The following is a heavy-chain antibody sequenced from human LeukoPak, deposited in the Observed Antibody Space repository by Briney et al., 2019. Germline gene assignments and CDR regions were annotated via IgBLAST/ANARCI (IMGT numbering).Heavy chain of an antibody. J-gene: IGHJ5*02. D-gene: IGHD3-22*01. CDR3: ARELPSYYYDSSGYNWFDP. V-gene: IGHV4-39*07. CDR2: IYYSGRT. CDR1: GGSISSSSYY. Sequence: SETLSLTCTVSGGSISSSSYYWGWIRQPPGKGLEWIGSIYYSGRTYYNPSLKSRVTISVDTSKNQFSLKLSSVTAADTAVYYCARELPSYYYDSSGYNWFDPWGQGTLVTVSS.